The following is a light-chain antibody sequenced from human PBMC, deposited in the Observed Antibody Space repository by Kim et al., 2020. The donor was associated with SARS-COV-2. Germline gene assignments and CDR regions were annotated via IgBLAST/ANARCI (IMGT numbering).Light chain of an antibody. CDR3: QSYDSSNQV. J-gene: IGLJ3*02. V-gene: IGLV6-57*01. Sequence: GTTVTISCTRSSGSIASYVVQWYQQRPGSSPTTVIYEDNQRPSGVPDRFSGSIDSSSNSASLTISGLKTEDEADYYCQSYDSSNQVFGGGTKLTVL. CDR1: SGSIASYV. CDR2: EDN.